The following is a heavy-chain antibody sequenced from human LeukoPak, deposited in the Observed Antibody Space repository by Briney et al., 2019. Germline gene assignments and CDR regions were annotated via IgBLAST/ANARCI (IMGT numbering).Heavy chain of an antibody. Sequence: GGSLRLSCSASGFTFSSYAMHWVRQAPGKGLEYVSSISSNGGSTYYADSVKGGFTISRDNSKNMLYLQVISLRVDDTAVYYCVKDRWVDYWGQGTLVTVSS. CDR2: ISSNGGST. CDR1: GFTFSSYA. V-gene: IGHV3-64D*09. J-gene: IGHJ4*02. D-gene: IGHD4-23*01. CDR3: VKDRWVDY.